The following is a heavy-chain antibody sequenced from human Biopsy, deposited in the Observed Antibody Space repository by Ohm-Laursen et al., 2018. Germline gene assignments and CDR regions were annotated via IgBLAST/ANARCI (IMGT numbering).Heavy chain of an antibody. D-gene: IGHD4-11*01. CDR1: GFSFSDYH. CDR3: ARDTWWSPYSMDV. V-gene: IGHV3-11*01. Sequence: SLRLSCTASGFSFSDYHMRWIRQAPGRGLEWVSYISGGGTIYYGDSMKGRVTISRDNAKNSLYLQMHSLRAEDTAVYYCARDTWWSPYSMDVWGQGTLVTVSS. J-gene: IGHJ4*02. CDR2: ISGGGTI.